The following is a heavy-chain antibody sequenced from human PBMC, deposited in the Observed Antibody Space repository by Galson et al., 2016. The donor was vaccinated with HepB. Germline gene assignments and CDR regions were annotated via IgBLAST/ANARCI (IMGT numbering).Heavy chain of an antibody. CDR2: IIPMFGRA. Sequence: SVKVSCKASGGSFSDSGISWVRQAPGQGLEWMGGIIPMFGRANYAQKFQGRVNVMADESTNTAHMDLSSLTSVDTAVCYCAISMAAAGPIEHWGQGTLVSVSS. V-gene: IGHV1-69*13. J-gene: IGHJ1*01. CDR3: AISMAAAGPIEH. CDR1: GGSFSDSG. D-gene: IGHD6-13*01.